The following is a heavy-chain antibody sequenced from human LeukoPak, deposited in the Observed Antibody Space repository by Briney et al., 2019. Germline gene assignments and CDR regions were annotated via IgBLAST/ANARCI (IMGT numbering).Heavy chain of an antibody. CDR2: VLLSGRT. D-gene: IGHD1-14*01. J-gene: IGHJ5*02. V-gene: IGHV4-34*12. CDR1: GQSVSGSRSY. CDR3: AKEPDGIRFDP. Sequence: SETLSLTCAVYGQSVSGSRSYWAWIRQPPGKGLEWIGNVLLSGRTTYNPALESRVSISMDSSKNQFSLTLTSVTAADTAVYYRAKEPDGIRFDPWGQRTLVTVSS.